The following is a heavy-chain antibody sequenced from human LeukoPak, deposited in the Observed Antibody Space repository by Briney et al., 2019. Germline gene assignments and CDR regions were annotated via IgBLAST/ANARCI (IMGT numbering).Heavy chain of an antibody. CDR2: IWSDGSNQ. CDR1: GFTFSSYG. J-gene: IGHJ4*02. D-gene: IGHD6-13*01. V-gene: IGHV3-33*01. Sequence: PGGSLRLSCAASGFTFSSYGMHWVRQAPGKGLEWVAVIWSDGSNQIYAESVKGRFTISRDNSKSTLYLQMNSLRVEDTAVYYCARDLIAAAGTVVYWGQGTLVTVSS. CDR3: ARDLIAAAGTVVY.